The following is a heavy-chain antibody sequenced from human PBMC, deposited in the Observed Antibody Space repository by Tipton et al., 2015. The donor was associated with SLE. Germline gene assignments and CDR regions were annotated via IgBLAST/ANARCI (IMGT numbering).Heavy chain of an antibody. CDR2: INWNGGGT. D-gene: IGHD5-24*01. CDR3: ARDWGYTFDS. J-gene: IGHJ4*02. V-gene: IGHV3-20*04. CDR1: GFTFSNYW. Sequence: SLRLSCAASGFTFSNYWMHWVRQVPGKGLEWVSGINWNGGGTGYADSVKGRFTISRDNAKNSLYLQMNSLRAEDTALYYCARDWGYTFDSWGQGTLVTVSS.